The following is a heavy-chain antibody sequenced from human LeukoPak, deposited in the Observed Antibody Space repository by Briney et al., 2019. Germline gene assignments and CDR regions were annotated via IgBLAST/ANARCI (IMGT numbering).Heavy chain of an antibody. CDR1: NGSISSDTYF. J-gene: IGHJ4*02. V-gene: IGHV4-61*10. CDR2: MSSSGIS. CDR3: ARGQWLPLDY. Sequence: SETLSLTCTVSNGSISSDTYFWSWIRQPAGKGLEWIGRMSSSGISTYSPSLKSRVTISVDTSKNQFSLKLSSVTAADTAVYYCARGQWLPLDYWGQGTLVTVSS. D-gene: IGHD6-19*01.